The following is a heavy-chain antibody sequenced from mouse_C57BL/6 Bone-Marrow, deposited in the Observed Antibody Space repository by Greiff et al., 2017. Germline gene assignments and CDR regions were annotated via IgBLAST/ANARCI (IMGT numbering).Heavy chain of an antibody. J-gene: IGHJ1*03. CDR3: TGVSSFWYFDV. V-gene: IGHV6-3*01. Sequence: EVKLVESGGGLVQPGGSMKLSCVASGFTFSNYWMNWVRQSPEKGLEWVAQIRLKSDNYATPYAESVKGRFTISRDDSKSSVYLQMNNVRAEDTGSYYCTGVSSFWYFDVWGTGTTVTVSS. CDR2: IRLKSDNYAT. D-gene: IGHD1-1*01. CDR1: GFTFSNYW.